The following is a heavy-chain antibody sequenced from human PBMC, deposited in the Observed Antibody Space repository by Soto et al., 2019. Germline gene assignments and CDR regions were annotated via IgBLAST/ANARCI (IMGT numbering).Heavy chain of an antibody. CDR1: GGSISSNY. V-gene: IGHV4-59*01. J-gene: IGHJ4*02. CDR3: ARYRREAVAGYTLDN. CDR2: VYNSGST. Sequence: LSLTCTVSGGSISSNYWTWIRQPPGKGLEWIGYVYNSGSTNYNPSLKSRVTISEDTSKSQFSPKVNSMTAADTAVYYCARYRREAVAGYTLDNWGQGILVTVSS. D-gene: IGHD6-13*01.